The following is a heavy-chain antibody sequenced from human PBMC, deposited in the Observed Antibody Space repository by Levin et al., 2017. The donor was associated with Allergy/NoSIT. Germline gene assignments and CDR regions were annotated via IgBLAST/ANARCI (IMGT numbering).Heavy chain of an antibody. D-gene: IGHD6-19*01. V-gene: IGHV3-9*01. J-gene: IGHJ3*02. CDR3: VLSSGWYGNAFDI. CDR1: GFNFDDYA. CDR2: ISSNGGNI. Sequence: GGSLRLSCAVSGFNFDDYAMHWVRQAPGKGLEWVSGISSNGGNIAHADSVKGRFTISRDNANHSVYMHMNNLRPEDTALYFCVLSSGWYGNAFDIWGHGTMVTVSP.